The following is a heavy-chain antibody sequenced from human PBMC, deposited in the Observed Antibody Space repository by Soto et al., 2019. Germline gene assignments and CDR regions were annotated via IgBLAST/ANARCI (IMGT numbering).Heavy chain of an antibody. CDR2: TYYRSKWFN. V-gene: IGHV6-1*01. D-gene: IGHD3-16*01. CDR3: ARGDQAFDY. Sequence: SLSLSLTCSISGDSVSSISAAWNWIRQSPSRGLEWLGRTYYRSKWFNNYALSVKSRITINPDTSKNQFSLQLNSVTPEDTAVYYCARGDQAFDYWGQGTLVTVSS. J-gene: IGHJ4*02. CDR1: GDSVSSISAA.